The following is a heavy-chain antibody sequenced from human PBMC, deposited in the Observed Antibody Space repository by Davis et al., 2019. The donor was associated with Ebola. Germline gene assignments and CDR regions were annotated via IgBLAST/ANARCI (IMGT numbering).Heavy chain of an antibody. CDR1: GGSFSGYY. CDR3: ARGYSYGQRWFDP. D-gene: IGHD5-18*01. CDR2: INHSGST. Sequence: MPGGSLRLSCAVYGGSFSGYYWGWIRQPPGKGLEWIGEINHSGSTNYNPSLKSRVTISVDTSKNQFSLKLSSVTAADTAVYYCARGYSYGQRWFDPWGQGTLVTVSS. J-gene: IGHJ5*02. V-gene: IGHV4-34*01.